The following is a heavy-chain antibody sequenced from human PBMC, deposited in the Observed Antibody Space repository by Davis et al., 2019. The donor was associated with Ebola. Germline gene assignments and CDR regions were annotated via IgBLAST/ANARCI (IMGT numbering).Heavy chain of an antibody. D-gene: IGHD6-13*01. CDR3: ARDHSSSWYYYYGMDV. CDR1: GGSISSHY. CDR2: IYYSGST. Sequence: PSETLSLTCTVSGGSISSHYWSWIRQPPGKGLEWIGYIYYSGSTNYNPSLKSRVTISVDTSKNQFSLKLSSVTAADTAVYYCARDHSSSWYYYYGMDVWGQGTTVTVSS. J-gene: IGHJ6*02. V-gene: IGHV4-59*11.